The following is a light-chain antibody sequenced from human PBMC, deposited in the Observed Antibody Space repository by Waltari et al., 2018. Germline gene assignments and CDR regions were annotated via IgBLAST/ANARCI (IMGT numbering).Light chain of an antibody. CDR3: MQGTHWPYA. CDR2: RVS. Sequence: DVVMTQSPLSLPVTLGQPASISCKSSQSLVHSDGNTHLNWFHQRPGQSPRRLSYRVSNRDPGVPDRFSGGGSGTDFTLKISRVEAEDVGVYYCMQGTHWPYAFGQGTRLDIK. J-gene: IGKJ2*01. CDR1: QSLVHSDGNTH. V-gene: IGKV2-30*02.